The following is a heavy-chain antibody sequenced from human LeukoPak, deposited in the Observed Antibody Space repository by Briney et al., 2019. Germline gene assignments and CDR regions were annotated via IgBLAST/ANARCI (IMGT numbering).Heavy chain of an antibody. CDR3: ARETAVRLSYYYYYYMDV. V-gene: IGHV4-4*07. Sequence: SETLSLTCTVSGGSISDYYWSWIRQPAGRGLEWIGRISTTGSTNYNPSLKSRVTMSLDTSKNQFSLKLSSVTAADTAVYYCARETAVRLSYYYYYYMDVWGKGTTVTVSS. CDR2: ISTTGST. CDR1: GGSISDYY. J-gene: IGHJ6*03. D-gene: IGHD6-6*01.